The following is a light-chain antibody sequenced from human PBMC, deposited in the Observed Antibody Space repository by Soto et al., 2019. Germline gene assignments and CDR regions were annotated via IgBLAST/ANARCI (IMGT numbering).Light chain of an antibody. J-gene: IGLJ2*01. CDR1: SSDIGAYNY. CDR3: TSWTNSTTMI. V-gene: IGLV2-14*03. CDR2: DVN. Sequence: QSALTQPASVSGSPGQSITLSCTGTSSDIGAYNYVSWYQQHPGKAPKLMIYDVNIRPSGVSNRLSGSKSGNTASLTISRLQAEDEADYYCTSWTNSTTMILGGWTKVTVL.